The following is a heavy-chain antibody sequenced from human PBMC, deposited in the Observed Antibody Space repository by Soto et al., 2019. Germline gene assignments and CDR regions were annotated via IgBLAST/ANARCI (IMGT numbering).Heavy chain of an antibody. CDR2: ISGSGGST. Sequence: PGGSLRLSCAASGFTFSSYAMSWVRQAPGKGLEWVSVISGSGGSTYYADSVKGRFTISRDNSKNTLYLQMNSLRAEDTAVYYCAKDPEIIVLMVYAFDYWGQGTLVTVSS. J-gene: IGHJ4*02. CDR3: AKDPEIIVLMVYAFDY. D-gene: IGHD2-8*01. V-gene: IGHV3-23*01. CDR1: GFTFSSYA.